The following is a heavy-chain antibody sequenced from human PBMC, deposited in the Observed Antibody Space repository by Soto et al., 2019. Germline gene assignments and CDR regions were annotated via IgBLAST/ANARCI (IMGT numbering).Heavy chain of an antibody. Sequence: ASVKVSCKASGYTFTSYAMHWVRQAPGQRLEWMGWINAGNGNTKYSQKFQGRVTITRDTSASTAYMELSSLRSEDTAVYYCAKDLVDDYGFGRPLDYWGQGTLVTVSS. CDR2: INAGNGNT. CDR1: GYTFTSYA. V-gene: IGHV1-3*01. J-gene: IGHJ4*02. CDR3: AKDLVDDYGFGRPLDY. D-gene: IGHD4-17*01.